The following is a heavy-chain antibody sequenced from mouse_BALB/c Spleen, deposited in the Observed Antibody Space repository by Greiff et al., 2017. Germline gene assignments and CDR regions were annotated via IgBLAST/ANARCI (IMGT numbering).Heavy chain of an antibody. CDR1: GFTFSSYA. V-gene: IGHV5-9-4*01. D-gene: IGHD2-1*01. CDR3: AREGGNYLYFDY. CDR2: ISSGGSYT. J-gene: IGHJ2*01. Sequence: EVHLVESGGGLVKPGGSLKLSCAASGFTFSSYAMSWVRQSPEKRLEWVAEISSGGSYTYYPDTVTGRFTISRDNAKNTLYLEMSSLRSEDTAMYYCAREGGNYLYFDYWGQGTTLTVSS.